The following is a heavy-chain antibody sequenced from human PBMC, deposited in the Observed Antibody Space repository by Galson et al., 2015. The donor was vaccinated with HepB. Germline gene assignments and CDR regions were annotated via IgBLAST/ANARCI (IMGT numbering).Heavy chain of an antibody. D-gene: IGHD6-19*01. V-gene: IGHV3-23*01. CDR1: GFTFSSYD. CDR2: ISDSGGST. J-gene: IGHJ4*02. CDR3: ARWDQYSSDRVIIDY. Sequence: SLRLSCAASGFTFSSYDMSGVRQAPGKGLEWVSAISDSGGSTYYADSVKGRFTISGDNSKNTLYLQMNSLRAEDTAVYYCARWDQYSSDRVIIDYCGQGTRVTVSS.